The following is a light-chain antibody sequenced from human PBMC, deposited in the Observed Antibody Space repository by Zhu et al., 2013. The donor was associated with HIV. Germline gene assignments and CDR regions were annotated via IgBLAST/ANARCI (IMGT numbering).Light chain of an antibody. CDR1: QDITNY. CDR3: QHYDNLPLT. V-gene: IGKV1-33*01. J-gene: IGKJ4*01. CDR2: DAS. Sequence: DIQMTQSPSSLSASVGDRVTITCQASQDITNYLNWYQQKPGKAPKLLIYDASDLETGVPSRFSASGSGTDFTFTISSLQPEDIATYYCQHYDNLPLTFGGGTKVEIK.